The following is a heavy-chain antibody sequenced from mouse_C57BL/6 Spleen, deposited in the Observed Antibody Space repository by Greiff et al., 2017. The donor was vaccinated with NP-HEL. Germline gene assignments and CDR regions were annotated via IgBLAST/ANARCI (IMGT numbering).Heavy chain of an antibody. CDR1: GFNIKDDY. CDR2: IDPENGDT. V-gene: IGHV14-4*01. CDR3: TTLTAQALDY. Sequence: VQLKESGAELVRPGASVKLSCTASGFNIKDDYMHWVKQRPEQGLEWIGWIDPENGDTEYASKFQGKATITADTSSNTAYLQLSSLTSEDTAVYYCTTLTAQALDYWGQGTTLTVSS. J-gene: IGHJ2*01. D-gene: IGHD3-2*02.